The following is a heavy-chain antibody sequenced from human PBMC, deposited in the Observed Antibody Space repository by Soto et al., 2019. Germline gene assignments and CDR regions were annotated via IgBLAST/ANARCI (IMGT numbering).Heavy chain of an antibody. CDR3: ARANSIRPYFYNMDV. V-gene: IGHV1-2*02. CDR1: GYSFTAFY. CDR2: INPNSGGT. D-gene: IGHD2-21*01. Sequence: QVQLVQSGAEVEKPGASVKVSCKAAGYSFTAFYIHWVRQARGQGFEWWGWINPNSGGTYYSQKLRARVTLTRDTSSSTAYMELTGLSSDDTAGYYCARANSIRPYFYNMDVWGQGTTVTVSS. J-gene: IGHJ6*03.